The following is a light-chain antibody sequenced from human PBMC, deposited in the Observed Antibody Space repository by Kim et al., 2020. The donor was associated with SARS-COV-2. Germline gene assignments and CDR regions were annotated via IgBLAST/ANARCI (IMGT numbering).Light chain of an antibody. CDR3: DSRDTSGDHYV. V-gene: IGLV3-19*01. CDR1: YY. CDR2: GKN. Sequence: YYASWYQQKPGQAPVLVIYGKNNRSSGIPDRFSGSSSGNTASLTITGAQAEDEADYYCDSRDTSGDHYVFGTGTKVTVL. J-gene: IGLJ1*01.